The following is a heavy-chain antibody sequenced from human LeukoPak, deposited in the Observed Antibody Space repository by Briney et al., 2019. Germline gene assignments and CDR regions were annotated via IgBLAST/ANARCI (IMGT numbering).Heavy chain of an antibody. V-gene: IGHV4-59*01. D-gene: IGHD2-2*01. CDR2: IYYSGST. CDR1: GGSISSYY. J-gene: IGHJ4*02. CDR3: ARVVVVPAATFDY. Sequence: PSETLSLTCTVSGGSISSYYWSWIRQPPGKGLEWIGYIYYSGSTNYNPSLKSRVTISVDTSKNQFSLKLSSVTAADTAVYYCARVVVVPAATFDYWGREPWSPSPQ.